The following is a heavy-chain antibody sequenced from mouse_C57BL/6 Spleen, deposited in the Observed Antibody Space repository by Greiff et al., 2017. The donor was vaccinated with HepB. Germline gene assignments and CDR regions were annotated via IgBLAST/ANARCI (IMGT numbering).Heavy chain of an antibody. J-gene: IGHJ1*03. D-gene: IGHD1-1*02. CDR1: GYAFSSSW. CDR3: ASGDWYFDV. Sequence: QVQLQQSGPELVKPGASVKISCKASGYAFSSSWMNWVKQRPGKGLEWIGRIYPGDGDTNYNGKFKGKATLTADKSSSTAYMQLSSLTSEDSAVYFCASGDWYFDVWGTGTTVTVSS. CDR2: IYPGDGDT. V-gene: IGHV1-82*01.